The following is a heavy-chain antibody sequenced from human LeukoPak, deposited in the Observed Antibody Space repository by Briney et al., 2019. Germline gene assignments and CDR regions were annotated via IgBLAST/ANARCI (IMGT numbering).Heavy chain of an antibody. CDR3: AKDQGGDFYYFDY. J-gene: IGHJ4*02. Sequence: GGSLRLSCAASGFTFSSYAMSWVRQAPGKGLEWVSAISGSGGSTYYADSVRGRFTISRDNSKNTLYLQMNSLRAEDTAVYYSAKDQGGDFYYFDYWGQGTLVTVSS. CDR2: ISGSGGST. V-gene: IGHV3-23*01. D-gene: IGHD2-21*02. CDR1: GFTFSSYA.